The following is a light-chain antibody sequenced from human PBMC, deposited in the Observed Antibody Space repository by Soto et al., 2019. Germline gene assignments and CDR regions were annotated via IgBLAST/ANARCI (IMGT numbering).Light chain of an antibody. V-gene: IGKV3-20*01. Sequence: ENVLTQSPGTLSLSPGERATRSCRASQSVSSSYLAWYQQKPGQAPRLLIYGASSRATGIPDRFSGSGSGTDFTLTISRLEPEDFAVYYCQQYGSSPLTFGGGTKVDSK. CDR1: QSVSSSY. CDR2: GAS. CDR3: QQYGSSPLT. J-gene: IGKJ4*01.